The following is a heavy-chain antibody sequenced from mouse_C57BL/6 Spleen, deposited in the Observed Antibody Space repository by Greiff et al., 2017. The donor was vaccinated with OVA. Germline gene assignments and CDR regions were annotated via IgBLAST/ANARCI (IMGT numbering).Heavy chain of an antibody. CDR1: GYSFTGYY. Sequence: EVKLEESGPELVKPGASVKISCKASGYSFTGYYMNWVKQSPEKSLEWIGEINPSTGGTTYNQKFKAKATLTVDKSSSTAYMQLKSLTSEDSAVYYCARGVGNPWFAYWGQGTLVTVSA. CDR2: INPSTGGT. V-gene: IGHV1-42*01. J-gene: IGHJ3*01. D-gene: IGHD2-1*01. CDR3: ARGVGNPWFAY.